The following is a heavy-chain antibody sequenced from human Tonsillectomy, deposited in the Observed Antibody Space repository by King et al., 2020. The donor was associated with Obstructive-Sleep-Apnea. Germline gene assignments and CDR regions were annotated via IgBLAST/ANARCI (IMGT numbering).Heavy chain of an antibody. V-gene: IGHV3-30*03. CDR1: GFTFSNYG. CDR3: GGYNWFDP. CDR2: ISYDGSDK. Sequence: VQLVESGGGVVQPGRSLRLPCAASGFTFSNYGMHWVRQAPGEELEWVAIISYDGSDKYYADSLKGRFTISRDNSKSTLYLQMNSLRPEDTAVYYCGGYNWFDPWGQGTLVTVSS. D-gene: IGHD6-13*01. J-gene: IGHJ5*02.